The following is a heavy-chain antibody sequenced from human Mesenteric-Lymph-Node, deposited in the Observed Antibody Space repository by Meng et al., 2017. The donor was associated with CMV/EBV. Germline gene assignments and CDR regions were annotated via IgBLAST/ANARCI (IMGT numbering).Heavy chain of an antibody. CDR1: GFTFSSYA. CDR2: ISYDGSNK. D-gene: IGHD6-13*01. V-gene: IGHV3-30-3*02. CDR3: AKSTAVTKQQLVPFYGGTPPDYYYYGMDV. J-gene: IGHJ6*02. Sequence: GESLKISCAASGFTFSSYAMRWVRQAPGKGLEWVAVISYDGSNKYYADSVKGRFTISRDNSKNTLYLQMNSLRAEDTAVYYCAKSTAVTKQQLVPFYGGTPPDYYYYGMDVWGQGTTVTVSS.